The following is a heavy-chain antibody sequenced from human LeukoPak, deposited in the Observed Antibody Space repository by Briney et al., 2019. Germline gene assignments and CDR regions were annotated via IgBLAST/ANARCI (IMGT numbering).Heavy chain of an antibody. CDR1: GGSISSYY. CDR3: ASYPRSGYYLGLDY. J-gene: IGHJ4*02. Sequence: SETLSLTCTVSGGSISSYYWSWIRQPPGKGLEWIGYIYYSGTTNYNPSLKSRVTISVDTSKNQFSLKLNSVTAADTAVYYCASYPRSGYYLGLDYWGQGTLVTVSP. V-gene: IGHV4-59*01. CDR2: IYYSGTT. D-gene: IGHD3-22*01.